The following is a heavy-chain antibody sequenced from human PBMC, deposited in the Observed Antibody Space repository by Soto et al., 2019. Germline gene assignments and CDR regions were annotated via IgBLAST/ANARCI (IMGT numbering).Heavy chain of an antibody. CDR3: ARGHNSGYGDWFDP. CDR2: ISAYNANT. J-gene: IGHJ5*02. V-gene: IGHV1-18*04. Sequence: QVQLVQSGAEVKKPGASVQVSCKASGYTFTSYGISWVRQAPGQGLEWLGWISAYNANTRYAQKVQDRVTMTTDTATNTAYMELRSLRSDDTAVYYCARGHNSGYGDWFDPWGQGTLVTVSS. D-gene: IGHD3-22*01. CDR1: GYTFTSYG.